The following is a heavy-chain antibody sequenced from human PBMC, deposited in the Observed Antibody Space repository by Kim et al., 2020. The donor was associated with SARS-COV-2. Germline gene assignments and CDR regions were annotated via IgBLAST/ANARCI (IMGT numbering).Heavy chain of an antibody. V-gene: IGHV1-2*02. CDR2: GT. Sequence: GTSYAQKVQGRVNMTTDSSISTAYMELSSLRSDDTAIYYCARGYNSGYEYWGQGTLVTVSS. J-gene: IGHJ4*02. CDR3: ARGYNSGYEY. D-gene: IGHD5-18*01.